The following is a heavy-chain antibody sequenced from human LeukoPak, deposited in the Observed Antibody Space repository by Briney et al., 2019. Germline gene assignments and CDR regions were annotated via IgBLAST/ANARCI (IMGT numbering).Heavy chain of an antibody. J-gene: IGHJ5*02. V-gene: IGHV1-46*01. D-gene: IGHD3-10*01. CDR3: AVTRGRFGESNWFDP. Sequence: ASVKVSCKASGYTFTSYYMHWVRQAPGQGLEWMGIINPSGGSTSYAQKFQGRVTMTRDMSTSTVYMELSSLRSEDTAVYYCAVTRGRFGESNWFDPWGQGTLVTVSS. CDR2: INPSGGST. CDR1: GYTFTSYY.